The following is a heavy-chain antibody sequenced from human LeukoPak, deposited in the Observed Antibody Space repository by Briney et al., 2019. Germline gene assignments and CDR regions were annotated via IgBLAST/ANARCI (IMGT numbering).Heavy chain of an antibody. J-gene: IGHJ4*02. CDR3: AKDLPPLQSWGPERYTPFDY. V-gene: IGHV3-30*18. CDR2: ISYDGSNK. CDR1: GFTFSSYG. Sequence: PGGSLRLSCAASGFTFSSYGMHWVRQAPGKGLEWVAVISYDGSNKYYADSVKGRFTISRDNSKNTLYLQMNSLRAEDTAVYYCAKDLPPLQSWGPERYTPFDYWGQGTLVTVSS. D-gene: IGHD5-18*01.